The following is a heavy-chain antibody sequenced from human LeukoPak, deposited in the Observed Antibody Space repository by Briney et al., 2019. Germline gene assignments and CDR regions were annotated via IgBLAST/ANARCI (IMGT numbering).Heavy chain of an antibody. CDR1: GGSISSYY. D-gene: IGHD4-17*01. Sequence: SETLSLTCTVSGGSISSYYWSWIRQPPGKGLEWIGYIYYSGSTNYNPSLKSRVTISVDTSKNQFSLKLSSVTAADTAVYYCARGGDYANWFDPWGQGTLVTVSS. V-gene: IGHV4-59*12. J-gene: IGHJ5*02. CDR3: ARGGDYANWFDP. CDR2: IYYSGST.